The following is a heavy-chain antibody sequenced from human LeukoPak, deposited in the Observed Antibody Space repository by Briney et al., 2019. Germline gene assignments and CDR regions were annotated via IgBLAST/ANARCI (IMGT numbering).Heavy chain of an antibody. Sequence: ASVKVSCKASGYTFFNYHIHWVRQTPGRGLEWMGVINPTGGSTAYAQQFQGRVTVTRDTSTSTGYIEMSSLTSEDTAVYYCARGRCTTTNCYSAKYYGLDAWGQGTTVTVSS. J-gene: IGHJ6*02. D-gene: IGHD2-2*02. CDR2: INPTGGST. CDR3: ARGRCTTTNCYSAKYYGLDA. CDR1: GYTFFNYH. V-gene: IGHV1-46*01.